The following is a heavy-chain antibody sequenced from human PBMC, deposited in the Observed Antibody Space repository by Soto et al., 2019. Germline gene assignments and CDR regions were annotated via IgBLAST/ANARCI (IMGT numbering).Heavy chain of an antibody. CDR1: GASILSGDFY. D-gene: IGHD6-19*01. CDR2: TDYSGST. V-gene: IGHV4-30-4*01. Sequence: QVQLQESGPGLVTPSQPLSLTCTVSGASILSGDFYWTWIRQPPGEGLEWIGYTDYSGSTYYNPSLMNRVTISIDTSKNQFSLKLRSVTAADTAVYYCVRDHQWLLMDVWGQGTTVTVSS. CDR3: VRDHQWLLMDV. J-gene: IGHJ6*02.